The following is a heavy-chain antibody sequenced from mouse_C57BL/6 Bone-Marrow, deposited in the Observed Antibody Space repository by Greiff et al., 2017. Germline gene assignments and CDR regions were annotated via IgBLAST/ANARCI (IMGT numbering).Heavy chain of an antibody. CDR1: GFTFSDAW. V-gene: IGHV6-6*01. CDR2: IRNKANNHAT. CDR3: TRGYGSSYGYFDV. J-gene: IGHJ1*03. D-gene: IGHD1-1*01. Sequence: DVQLVESGGGLVQPGGSMKLSCAASGFTFSDAWMDWVRQSPEKGLEWVAEIRNKANNHATYYAESVKGRFTISRDDSKSSVYLQMNSLRAEDTGIYYCTRGYGSSYGYFDVWGTGTTVTVSS.